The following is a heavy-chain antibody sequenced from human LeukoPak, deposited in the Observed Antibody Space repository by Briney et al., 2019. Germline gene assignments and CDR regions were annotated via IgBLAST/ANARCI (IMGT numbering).Heavy chain of an antibody. J-gene: IGHJ3*02. D-gene: IGHD3/OR15-3a*01. CDR2: IYYSGST. V-gene: IGHV4-59*12. Sequence: SETLSLTCTVSGGSISSYYWSWIRQPPGKGLEWIGYIYYSGSTNYNPSLKSRVTISVDRSKNQFSLKLSSVTAADTAVYYCARIWTDDAFDIWGQGTMVTVSS. CDR3: ARIWTDDAFDI. CDR1: GGSISSYY.